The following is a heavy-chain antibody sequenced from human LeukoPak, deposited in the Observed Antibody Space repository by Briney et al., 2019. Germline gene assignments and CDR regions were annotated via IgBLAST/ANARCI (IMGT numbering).Heavy chain of an antibody. V-gene: IGHV1-2*02. CDR2: INPNSGGT. CDR3: ARDRGYSGYDSDYYGMDV. CDR1: GYTFTGYY. J-gene: IGHJ6*02. D-gene: IGHD5-12*01. Sequence: ASVKVSCKVSGYTFTGYYMHWVRQAPGQGLGWMGSINPNSGGTNYAPQSPGRVTMTRDTSISTAYMELSRLRSDETAVYYCARDRGYSGYDSDYYGMDVWGQGTTVTVSS.